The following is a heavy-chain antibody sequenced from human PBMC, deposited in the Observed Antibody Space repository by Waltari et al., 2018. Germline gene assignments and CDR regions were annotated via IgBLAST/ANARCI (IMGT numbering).Heavy chain of an antibody. V-gene: IGHV3-11*04. D-gene: IGHD5-12*01. J-gene: IGHJ4*02. CDR3: VRELATSEDF. CDR1: GFIFSNNY. Sequence: QVELVESGGGLVKPGGSLRLSCAASGFIFSNNYMNWIRQTPGKGLEWVAYISCGGRNFYYADSVRGRFTISRDNSKNSLYLQMNSLRDEDTGVYFCVRELATSEDFWGQGTLVSVSS. CDR2: ISCGGRNF.